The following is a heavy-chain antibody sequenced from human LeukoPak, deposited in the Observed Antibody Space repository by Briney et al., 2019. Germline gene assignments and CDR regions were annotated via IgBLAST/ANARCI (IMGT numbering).Heavy chain of an antibody. CDR2: ISSSGRTT. Sequence: GGSLRLSCAASGFTFSSYEMNWVRQAPGKGLEWNSYISSSGRTTHYADSVKGRFTISRDNVRNSLYLQMNSLRAEDTAVYYCARSFMPLIVVYFDNWGQGTLVSVSS. V-gene: IGHV3-48*03. J-gene: IGHJ4*02. CDR1: GFTFSSYE. D-gene: IGHD3-22*01. CDR3: ARSFMPLIVVYFDN.